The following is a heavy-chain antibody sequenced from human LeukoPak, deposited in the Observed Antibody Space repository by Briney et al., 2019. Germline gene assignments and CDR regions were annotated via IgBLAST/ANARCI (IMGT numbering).Heavy chain of an antibody. J-gene: IGHJ4*02. D-gene: IGHD5-12*01. Sequence: GGSLRLSCAASGFTFSSYGMHWVRQAPGKGLEWVSFIRYDGSNEYYADSVRGRFTISRDNSKNTLYLQMNSLRSEDTAVYYCARGRGYSGYDLSYWGQGTLVTVSS. CDR2: IRYDGSNE. CDR3: ARGRGYSGYDLSY. V-gene: IGHV3-30*02. CDR1: GFTFSSYG.